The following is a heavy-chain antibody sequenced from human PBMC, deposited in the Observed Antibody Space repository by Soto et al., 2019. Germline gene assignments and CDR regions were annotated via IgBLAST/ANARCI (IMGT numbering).Heavy chain of an antibody. J-gene: IGHJ5*02. V-gene: IGHV4-59*12. CDR3: ARGVVEVPAHTVNWFDP. CDR2: IYYSGST. Sequence: SETLSLTCTVSGGSISSYYWSWIRQPPGQGLEWIGYIYYSGSTNYNPSLKSQVTISVDTSKNQFSLKLSSVTAADTAVYYCARGVVEVPAHTVNWFDPWGQGTLVTVSS. D-gene: IGHD2-2*01. CDR1: GGSISSYY.